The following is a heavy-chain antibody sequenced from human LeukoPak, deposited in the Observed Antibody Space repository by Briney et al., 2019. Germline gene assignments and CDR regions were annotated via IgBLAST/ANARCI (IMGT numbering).Heavy chain of an antibody. Sequence: ASVKVSCKASGSTFSSYAISWVRQAPGQGLEWMGGIIPIFGTANYAQRFQGRVTITTDESTSTAYMELSSLRSEDTAVYYCARGLGSIAARPGYYYYYMDVWGKGTTVTVSS. CDR2: IIPIFGTA. CDR3: ARGLGSIAARPGYYYYYMDV. CDR1: GSTFSSYA. V-gene: IGHV1-69*05. D-gene: IGHD6-6*01. J-gene: IGHJ6*03.